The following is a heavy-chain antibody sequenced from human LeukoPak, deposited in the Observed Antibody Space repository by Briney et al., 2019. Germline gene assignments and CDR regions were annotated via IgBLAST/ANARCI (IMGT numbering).Heavy chain of an antibody. CDR3: ARLSSPGHYYYIDV. J-gene: IGHJ6*03. Sequence: SETLSLTCTVSGGSISSSDYCWGWIRQPPGRGLEWIGNIFYSGNTYFNPSLKSRVTISVDTSKNQFSLRLTSVTAADTAVYYCARLSSPGHYYYIDVWGKGTTVTVCS. CDR1: GGSISSSDYC. V-gene: IGHV4-39*01. CDR2: IFYSGNT.